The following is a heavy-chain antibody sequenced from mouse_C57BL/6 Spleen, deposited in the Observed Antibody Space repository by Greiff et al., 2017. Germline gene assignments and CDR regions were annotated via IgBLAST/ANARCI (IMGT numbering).Heavy chain of an antibody. CDR3: ARGRGNYPYYFDY. J-gene: IGHJ2*01. CDR1: GFNIKDSY. V-gene: IGHV14-2*01. Sequence: EVQLQQSGAELVKPGASVKLSCTASGFNIKDSYMHWVKQRTEQGLEWIGRIDPEDGETKYAPKFQGKATLTADTSSNTAYLQLSSLTSEDTAVXYCARGRGNYPYYFDYWGQGTTLTGSS. D-gene: IGHD2-1*01. CDR2: IDPEDGET.